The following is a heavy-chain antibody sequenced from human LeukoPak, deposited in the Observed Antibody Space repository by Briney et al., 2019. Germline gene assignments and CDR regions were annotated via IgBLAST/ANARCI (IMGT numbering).Heavy chain of an antibody. CDR1: GGSIRSYY. J-gene: IGHJ4*02. D-gene: IGHD2-2*01. CDR3: AGRYCSSTSCPFDY. Sequence: PSETVSLTCTVSGGSIRSYYWSWIRQPAGKGLEWIGRIYTSGSTNYNPSLKSRVTMSVDTSKNQFSLKLSSVTAADTAVYYCAGRYCSSTSCPFDYWGQGTLVTVSS. V-gene: IGHV4-4*07. CDR2: IYTSGST.